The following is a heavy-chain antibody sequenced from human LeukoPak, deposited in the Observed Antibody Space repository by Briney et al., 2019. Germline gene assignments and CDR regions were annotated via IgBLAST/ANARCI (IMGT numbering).Heavy chain of an antibody. Sequence: SETLSLTCAVYGGSFSGYYWSWIRQPPGKGLEWIGYIYYSGSTNYNPSLKSRVTISVDTSKNQFSLKLSSVTAADTAVYYCARDRDGYNFDYWGQGTLVTVSS. CDR2: IYYSGST. V-gene: IGHV4-59*01. J-gene: IGHJ4*02. D-gene: IGHD5-24*01. CDR3: ARDRDGYNFDY. CDR1: GGSFSGYY.